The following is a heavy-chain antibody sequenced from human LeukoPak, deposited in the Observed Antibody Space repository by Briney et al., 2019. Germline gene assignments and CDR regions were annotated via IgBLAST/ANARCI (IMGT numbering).Heavy chain of an antibody. CDR2: IRSKANGYAT. D-gene: IGHD3-10*01. CDR1: GFTFSGSA. Sequence: GGSLRLSCAASGFTFSGSAMHWVRQASGKGLEWVGRIRSKANGYATAYAASVKGRFTISRDDSKNTAYLQMNSLKTEDTAVYYCTGALLWFGELSNYYYYYGMDVRGKGTTVTVSS. J-gene: IGHJ6*04. V-gene: IGHV3-73*01. CDR3: TGALLWFGELSNYYYYYGMDV.